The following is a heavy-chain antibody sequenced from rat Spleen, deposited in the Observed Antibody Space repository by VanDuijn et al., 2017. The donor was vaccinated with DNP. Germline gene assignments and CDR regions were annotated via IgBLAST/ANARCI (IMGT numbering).Heavy chain of an antibody. CDR3: ARWTRYFDY. V-gene: IGHV3-1*01. CDR1: GHSITSNY. Sequence: EVQLQESGPGLVTPSQSLSLTCSVTGHSITSNYWGWIRQFPGNKMEYIGHISYSGSTNYNPSLKSRISITRDTSKNQFFLQLNSVTPEDTATYYCARWTRYFDYWGQGVMVTVSS. D-gene: IGHD1-4*01. CDR2: ISYSGST. J-gene: IGHJ2*01.